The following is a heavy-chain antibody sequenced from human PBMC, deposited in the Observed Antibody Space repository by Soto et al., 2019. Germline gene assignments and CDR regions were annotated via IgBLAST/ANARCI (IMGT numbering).Heavy chain of an antibody. J-gene: IGHJ4*02. V-gene: IGHV3-33*01. CDR1: GFTFITCA. D-gene: IGHD2-15*01. CDR3: ARDIHAYGGFDY. Sequence: GGSLRLSCAASGFTFITCAMHWVRQAPGKGLEWVALIWYDGSNKYYADSVKGRFNISRDNSKNTLYLKMNSRRAEDTAGYYCARDIHAYGGFDYWGQGTLVTVSS. CDR2: IWYDGSNK.